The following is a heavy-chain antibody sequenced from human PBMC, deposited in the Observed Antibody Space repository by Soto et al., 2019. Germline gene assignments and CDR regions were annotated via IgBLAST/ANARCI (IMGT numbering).Heavy chain of an antibody. V-gene: IGHV4-59*08. CDR2: IYYSGST. CDR1: GGSINSYY. Sequence: QVQLQESGPGLVKPSETLSLTCTVSGGSINSYYWSWIRQPPGKGLEWIGYIYYSGSTNYNPSLKSGVTMSGDTSKNQFSPKLSSVTAADTAVYYCARWGVDTAMVTEWFDPWGQGTLVTVSS. J-gene: IGHJ5*02. D-gene: IGHD5-18*01. CDR3: ARWGVDTAMVTEWFDP.